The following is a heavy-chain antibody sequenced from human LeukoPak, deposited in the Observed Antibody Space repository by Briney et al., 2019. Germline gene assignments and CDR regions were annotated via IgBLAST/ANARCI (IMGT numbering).Heavy chain of an antibody. V-gene: IGHV3-30*14. Sequence: GGSLRLSCAASGFTFSSYAMHWVRQAPGKGLEWVAVISYDGSNKYYADSVKGRFTISRDNSKNTLYLQMNSLRAEDTAVYYCAGTKYGSGSYPYYYYMDVWGKGTTVTISS. D-gene: IGHD3-10*01. CDR2: ISYDGSNK. CDR1: GFTFSSYA. CDR3: AGTKYGSGSYPYYYYMDV. J-gene: IGHJ6*03.